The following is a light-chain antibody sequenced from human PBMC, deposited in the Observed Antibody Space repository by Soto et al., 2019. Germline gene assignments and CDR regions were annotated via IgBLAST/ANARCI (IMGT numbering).Light chain of an antibody. CDR2: GAS. V-gene: IGKV3-20*01. CDR1: QIVSSTY. J-gene: IGKJ4*01. Sequence: EIVLTQSPGTLSLSPGERATLSCRASQIVSSTYLAWFQQKPGQAPRLLIYGASPRATGIPDRFSGSGSGKDSTLTISGLEPEDFALYYCQQYGVTPPNSFGGGTKVEV. CDR3: QQYGVTPPNS.